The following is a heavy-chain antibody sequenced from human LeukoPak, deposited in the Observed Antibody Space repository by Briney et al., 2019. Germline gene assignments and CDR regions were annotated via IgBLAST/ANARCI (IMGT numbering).Heavy chain of an antibody. V-gene: IGHV3-21*01. CDR2: ISSRSSNI. CDR1: GFSFGAYS. CDR3: ARALYYDILTNYQTHTYYFDY. D-gene: IGHD3-9*01. Sequence: GGSLRLSRAASGFSFGAYSMNWVRQAPGKGLEWVSSISSRSSNIYYADSMKGRFTVSRDNAKNSLYLQMNSLRAEDTAVYYCARALYYDILTNYQTHTYYFDYWGQGTLLTVSS. J-gene: IGHJ4*02.